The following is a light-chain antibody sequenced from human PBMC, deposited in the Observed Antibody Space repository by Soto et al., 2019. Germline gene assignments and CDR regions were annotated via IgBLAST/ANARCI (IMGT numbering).Light chain of an antibody. CDR3: QQYNSWPRT. Sequence: EIVMTQSPATLSVSPGESATLSCRASQSVSSNLACYQQKPCQAPRLLIYGASTRATGIPARFSGSGSGTEFTLTISSLQSEDFAVYSCQQYNSWPRTFGQGTKVDIK. J-gene: IGKJ1*01. CDR1: QSVSSN. V-gene: IGKV3-15*01. CDR2: GAS.